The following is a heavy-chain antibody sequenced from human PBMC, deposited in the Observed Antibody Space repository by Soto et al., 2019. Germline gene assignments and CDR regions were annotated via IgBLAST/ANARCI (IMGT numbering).Heavy chain of an antibody. V-gene: IGHV4-59*01. D-gene: IGHD3-9*01. J-gene: IGHJ5*02. CDR3: ARVPFVGYFDWLDP. CDR1: GASISSYY. CDR2: MHHTQGT. Sequence: SKTLSLTCSVSGASISSYYWTWIRQPPGGGLEWIGYMHHTQGTNDNPSLRGRVHMSIDTSMNQFSLRLTSVTAADTAVYYCARVPFVGYFDWLDPWGHGTLVTVSS.